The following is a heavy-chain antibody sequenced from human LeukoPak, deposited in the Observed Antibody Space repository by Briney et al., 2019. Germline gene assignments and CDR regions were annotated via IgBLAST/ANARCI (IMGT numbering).Heavy chain of an antibody. CDR1: GYTFTSYA. CDR2: INAGNGNT. Sequence: ASVKVSCKASGYTFTSYAMHWVRQAPGQRLEWMGWINAGNGNTKYSQKFQGRVTITRDTSASTAYMKLSSLRSEDTAVYYCARAITMVRGVRGFDYWGQGTLVTVSS. CDR3: ARAITMVRGVRGFDY. V-gene: IGHV1-3*01. J-gene: IGHJ4*02. D-gene: IGHD3-10*01.